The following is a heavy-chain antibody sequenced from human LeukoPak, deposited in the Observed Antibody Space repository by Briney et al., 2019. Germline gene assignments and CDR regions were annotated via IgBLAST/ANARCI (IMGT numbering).Heavy chain of an antibody. Sequence: GGSLRLSCAASGFTFSSYEMNWVRQAPGKGLEWVSYITSSGSTISYADSVKGRFTISRDNAKNSLYLQMNSLRAEDTAVYYCAKTYSSSRAHYYYYYYMDVWGKGTTVTISS. CDR2: ITSSGSTI. J-gene: IGHJ6*03. CDR1: GFTFSSYE. D-gene: IGHD6-13*01. CDR3: AKTYSSSRAHYYYYYYMDV. V-gene: IGHV3-48*03.